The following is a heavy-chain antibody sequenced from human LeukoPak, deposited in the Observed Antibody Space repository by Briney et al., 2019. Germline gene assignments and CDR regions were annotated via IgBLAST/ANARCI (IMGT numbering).Heavy chain of an antibody. Sequence: PAETLSLTCTVSGGSISSYYWSWIRQPPGKGLEWIGYIYYSGSTNYNPSLKSRVTISVDTSKNQCSLKLSSVTAADTAVYYCARVDSAAPTHWGQGTLVTVSS. CDR3: ARVDSAAPTH. CDR1: GGSISSYY. J-gene: IGHJ4*02. D-gene: IGHD2-21*01. CDR2: IYYSGST. V-gene: IGHV4-59*01.